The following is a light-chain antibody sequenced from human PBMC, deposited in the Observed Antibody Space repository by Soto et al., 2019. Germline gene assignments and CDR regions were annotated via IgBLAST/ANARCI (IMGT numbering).Light chain of an antibody. CDR2: GAS. J-gene: IGKJ2*01. CDR1: QGVRND. Sequence: DIQMTQSPSSLSASVGDRVTITCRASQGVRNDVAWYQQKLGKAPKRLIYGASGLQSGAPSRFRGSGSGTEFTLTIISLQPEDFGTYFCLQHNSDPRTFGQGTKLEIK. CDR3: LQHNSDPRT. V-gene: IGKV1-17*01.